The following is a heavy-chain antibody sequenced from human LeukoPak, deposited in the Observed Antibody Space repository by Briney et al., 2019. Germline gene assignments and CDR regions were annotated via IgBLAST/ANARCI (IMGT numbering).Heavy chain of an antibody. J-gene: IGHJ4*02. D-gene: IGHD5-24*01. CDR3: ARLQPVATIVDY. CDR2: IYYSGST. Sequence: SETLSLTCTVPGGSISSSSYYWGWIRQPPGKGLEWIGSIYYSGSTYYNPSLKSRVTISVDTSKNQFSLKLSSVTAADTAVYYCARLQPVATIVDYWGQGTLVTVSS. CDR1: GGSISSSSYY. V-gene: IGHV4-39*01.